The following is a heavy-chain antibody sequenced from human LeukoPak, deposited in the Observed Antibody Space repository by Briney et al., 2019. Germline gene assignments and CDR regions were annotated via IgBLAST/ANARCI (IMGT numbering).Heavy chain of an antibody. CDR2: VYYSGST. V-gene: IGHV4-39*07. D-gene: IGHD3-9*01. CDR1: GGSISSSSYY. J-gene: IGHJ4*02. CDR3: ARESAYYDILTGYTPSFFDY. Sequence: PSETLSLTCTVSGGSISSSSYYWGWIRQPPGKGLEWIGTVYYSGSTSYNPSLKSRVTISVDTSKNRFSLKLSSVTAADTAVYYCARESAYYDILTGYTPSFFDYWGQGTLVTVSS.